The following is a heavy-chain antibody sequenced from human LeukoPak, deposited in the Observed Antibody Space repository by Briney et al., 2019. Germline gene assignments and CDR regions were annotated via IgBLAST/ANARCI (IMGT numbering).Heavy chain of an antibody. J-gene: IGHJ4*02. CDR3: ARGSSSGWF. D-gene: IGHD6-19*01. CDR2: ISSGGRT. V-gene: IGHV3-53*04. Sequence: AGSLRLSCAASGFTVSSNYVSWVRQAPGKGVEWVSVISSGGRTYYADSVNGRFTISRHNSKNTLYLQMNSLRAEDTAVYYCARGSSSGWFWGQGTLVTVSS. CDR1: GFTVSSNY.